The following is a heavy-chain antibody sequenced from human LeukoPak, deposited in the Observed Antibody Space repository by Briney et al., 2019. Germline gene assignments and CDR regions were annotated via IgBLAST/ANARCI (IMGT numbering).Heavy chain of an antibody. CDR3: ARCDSSGYYDPTEFDY. Sequence: SETLSLTCTVSGGSISSYYWSWIRQPAGKGLEWIGRIYTSGSTNYNPSLKSRVTISVDTSKNQFSLKLSSVTAADTAVYYCARCDSSGYYDPTEFDYWGQGTLVTFSS. CDR2: IYTSGST. J-gene: IGHJ4*02. V-gene: IGHV4-4*07. D-gene: IGHD3-22*01. CDR1: GGSISSYY.